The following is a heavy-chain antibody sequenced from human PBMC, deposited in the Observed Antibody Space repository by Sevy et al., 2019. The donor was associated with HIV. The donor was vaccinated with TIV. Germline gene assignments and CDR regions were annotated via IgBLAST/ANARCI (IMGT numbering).Heavy chain of an antibody. CDR1: GGSTSTYF. V-gene: IGHV4-59*01. J-gene: IGHJ3*02. D-gene: IGHD1-26*01. Sequence: SETLSLTCTVSGGSTSTYFWTWIRQPPGKGLEWIGYMFYSGSTNYNPSLKSRVTISVDMSKNQLSLKLSSVTAADTAVYYCARDLPHEIVGASSYDFDIWGQGTMVTVSS. CDR2: MFYSGST. CDR3: ARDLPHEIVGASSYDFDI.